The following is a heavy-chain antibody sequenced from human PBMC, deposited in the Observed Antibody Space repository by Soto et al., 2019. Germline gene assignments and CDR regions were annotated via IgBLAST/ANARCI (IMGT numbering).Heavy chain of an antibody. V-gene: IGHV3-15*07. J-gene: IGHJ4*02. Sequence: PGGPNIHSNASSDLDISNALMNWVRQAPGKGLEWVGRIKSKTDGGTIDYAAPVKGRFTISRDDSKNTLYLQMNSLTTQDTAVYYCSTTPFIWGQGTPVTVS. CDR3: STTPFI. CDR2: IKSKTDGGTI. CDR1: DLDISNAL.